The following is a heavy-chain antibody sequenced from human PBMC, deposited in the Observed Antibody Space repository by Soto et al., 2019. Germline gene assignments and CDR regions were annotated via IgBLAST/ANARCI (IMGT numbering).Heavy chain of an antibody. CDR3: ASSTGTTGTIDY. CDR2: IYPGDSDT. CDR1: GYSFTIYW. V-gene: IGHV5-51*01. J-gene: IGHJ4*02. D-gene: IGHD1-1*01. Sequence: PGESLKISCKSSGYSFTIYWIGWVLQMPWKGLEWMGIIYPGDSDTRYSPSFQGQVTISADKSISTAYLQWSSLKASDTAMYYCASSTGTTGTIDYWGQGTLVTVSS.